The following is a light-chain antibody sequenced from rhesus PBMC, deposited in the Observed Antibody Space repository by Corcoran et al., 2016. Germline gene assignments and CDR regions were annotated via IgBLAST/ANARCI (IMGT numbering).Light chain of an antibody. V-gene: IGKV1-22*01. Sequence: DIQMTQSPSSLSASVGDRVTITCRASQSISSWLDWYQQKPGKAPKFLIYKASTLQSGVPSRFSGNGSWTDFTLTINHLQPVNFATYYCLQYRNSPLTFGGVTKVELK. CDR3: LQYRNSPLT. CDR1: QSISSW. J-gene: IGKJ4*01. CDR2: KAS.